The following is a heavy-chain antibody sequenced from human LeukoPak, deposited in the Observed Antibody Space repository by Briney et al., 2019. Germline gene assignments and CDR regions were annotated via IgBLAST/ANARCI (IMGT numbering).Heavy chain of an antibody. J-gene: IGHJ4*02. CDR2: IYYSGTT. CDR1: GGSISSGSVY. Sequence: PSETLSLTCTVSGGSISSGSVYWAWIRQTPGRGLEWIGSIYYSGTTFYNPSLKSRLTISLDTSKNQFSLRLRSVTAADTAVYYCARSFTLKGAFDYWGQGTLVTVSS. CDR3: ARSFTLKGAFDY. V-gene: IGHV4-39*01. D-gene: IGHD2/OR15-2a*01.